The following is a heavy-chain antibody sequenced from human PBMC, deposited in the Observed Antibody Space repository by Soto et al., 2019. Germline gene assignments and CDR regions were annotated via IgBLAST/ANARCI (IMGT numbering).Heavy chain of an antibody. D-gene: IGHD6-13*01. CDR1: GDSVSSNSAA. CDR2: TYYRSKWYN. V-gene: IGHV6-1*01. J-gene: IGHJ4*02. CDR3: ARDPGYSSNWYWGYFDY. Sequence: SQTLSLTCVISGDSVSSNSAAWNWIRQSPSKGLEWLGRTYYRSKWYNDYAVSVKSRITINPDTSKNQFSLQLNSVTPEDTAVYYCARDPGYSSNWYWGYFDYWGQGTLVTVPS.